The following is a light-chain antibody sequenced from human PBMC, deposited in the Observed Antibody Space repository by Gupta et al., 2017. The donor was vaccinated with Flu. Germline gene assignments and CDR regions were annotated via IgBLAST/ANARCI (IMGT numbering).Light chain of an antibody. J-gene: IGKJ5*01. CDR1: QSLVHSDGRTY. CDR2: EVS. V-gene: IGKV2-30*02. Sequence: DVVMTQSPLSLPVTLGQPASISCRSSQSLVHSDGRTYLYWIQQRPVQSPRRLIYEVSNRDSGVPDRFSGSGSGNDFTLNISRVEAEDAGVYYRKQGTRWVTFGQGTRLEIE. CDR3: KQGTRWVT.